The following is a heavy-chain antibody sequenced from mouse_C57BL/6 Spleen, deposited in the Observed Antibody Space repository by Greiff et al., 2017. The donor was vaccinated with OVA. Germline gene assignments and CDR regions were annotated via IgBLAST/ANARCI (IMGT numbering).Heavy chain of an antibody. V-gene: IGHV1-20*01. CDR3: AYYYGSREGYFDV. D-gene: IGHD1-1*01. CDR1: GYSFTGYF. J-gene: IGHJ1*03. Sequence: DVQLQESGPELVKPGDSVKISCKASGYSFTGYFMNWVMQSHGKSLEWIGRINPYNGDTFYNQKFKGKATLTVDKSSSTAHMELRSLTSEDSAVYYCAYYYGSREGYFDVWGTGTTVTVSS. CDR2: INPYNGDT.